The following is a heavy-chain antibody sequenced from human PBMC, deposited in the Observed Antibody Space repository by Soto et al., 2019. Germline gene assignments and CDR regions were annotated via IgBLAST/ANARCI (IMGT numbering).Heavy chain of an antibody. V-gene: IGHV3-11*01. CDR1: GFTFSDYY. CDR2: ISSSGSTI. D-gene: IGHD3-9*01. J-gene: IGHJ5*02. Sequence: SLRLSCAASGFTFSDYYMSWIRQAPGKGLEWVSYISSSGSTIYYADSVKGRFTISRDNAKNSLYLQMNSLRAEDTAVYYCAGADIYDNWFDPWGQGTLVTVSS. CDR3: AGADIYDNWFDP.